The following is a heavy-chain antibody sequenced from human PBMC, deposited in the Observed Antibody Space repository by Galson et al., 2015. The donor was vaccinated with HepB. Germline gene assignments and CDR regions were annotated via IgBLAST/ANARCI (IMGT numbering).Heavy chain of an antibody. CDR2: ISATGTTI. J-gene: IGHJ4*02. Sequence: SLRLSCAVSGFSLRNYEMSWVRQAPGKGLEWVSGISATGTTIAYADSVKGRFTISRDNAKNSVSLQMNSLRAEDTAVYYCARDLGHKWIDVVYWGQGTLVTVSS. V-gene: IGHV3-48*03. CDR1: GFSLRNYE. D-gene: IGHD2-2*03. CDR3: ARDLGHKWIDVVY.